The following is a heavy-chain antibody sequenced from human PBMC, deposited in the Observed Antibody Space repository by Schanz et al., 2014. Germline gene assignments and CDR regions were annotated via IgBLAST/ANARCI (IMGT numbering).Heavy chain of an antibody. CDR1: GGSISSHF. V-gene: IGHV4-59*11. J-gene: IGHJ4*02. D-gene: IGHD1-1*01. CDR2: IYYSGST. Sequence: QVQLQESGPGLVKPSEALSLTCTVSGGSISSHFWTWIRQPPGKGLEWIGYIYYSGSTNYNPSLKSRVTRSLDTSKNQFSLKLSSVTAADTAVYYCARDLEGFDYWGQGTLVTVSS. CDR3: ARDLEGFDY.